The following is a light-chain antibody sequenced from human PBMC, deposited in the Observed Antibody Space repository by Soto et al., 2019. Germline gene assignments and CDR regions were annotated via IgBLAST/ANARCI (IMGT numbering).Light chain of an antibody. V-gene: IGLV2-14*01. J-gene: IGLJ2*01. CDR2: DVS. Sequence: QSVLTQPASGSGSPGQSITISCTGTSSDVGGYNYVSWYQQHPGKAPKRMIYDVSNRPSGVSNRFSGYKSGNTASLTISGLQAEDEADYYCSSYTSSSTLVFGGGTQLTVL. CDR1: SSDVGGYNY. CDR3: SSYTSSSTLV.